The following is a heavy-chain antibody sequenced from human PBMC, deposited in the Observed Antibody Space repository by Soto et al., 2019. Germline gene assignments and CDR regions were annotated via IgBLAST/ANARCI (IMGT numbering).Heavy chain of an antibody. CDR1: GGSFSGYY. Sequence: QVQLQQWGAGLLKPSETLSLTCAVYGGSFSGYYWSWIRQPPGKGLEWIGEINHSGSTNYNPSLNSRVTISVDTSKNQFSLKLSSVTAADTAVYYCARRGTIVVVVAATNWFDPWGQGTLVTVSS. CDR2: INHSGST. D-gene: IGHD2-15*01. CDR3: ARRGTIVVVVAATNWFDP. J-gene: IGHJ5*02. V-gene: IGHV4-34*01.